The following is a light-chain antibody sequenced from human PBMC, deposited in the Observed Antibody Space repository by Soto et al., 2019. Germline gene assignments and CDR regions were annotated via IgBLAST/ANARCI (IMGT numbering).Light chain of an antibody. Sequence: DTQMTQSPSSLSASVGDRVTITCQASQGIAKYLHWYQQKPGKVPKLLIYHASNLQTGVPSRFSGSGSGTDFTLTISSLQPEDIATYFCQQSDNLPLTFGGGTKVDIK. J-gene: IGKJ4*01. CDR1: QGIAKY. CDR2: HAS. V-gene: IGKV1-33*01. CDR3: QQSDNLPLT.